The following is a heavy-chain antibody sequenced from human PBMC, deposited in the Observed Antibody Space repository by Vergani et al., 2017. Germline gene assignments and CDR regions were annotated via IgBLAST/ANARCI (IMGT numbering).Heavy chain of an antibody. V-gene: IGHV3-30-3*01. Sequence: QVQLVESGGGVVQPGRSLRLSCAASGFTFSSYAMHWVRQAPGKGLEWVAVISYDGSNKYYEDSVKGRFTISRDNSKNTLYLQMNSLRAEDTAVYYCARGGEYYDFWSGYYWGQGTLVTVSS. J-gene: IGHJ4*02. CDR1: GFTFSSYA. D-gene: IGHD3-3*01. CDR3: ARGGEYYDFWSGYY. CDR2: ISYDGSNK.